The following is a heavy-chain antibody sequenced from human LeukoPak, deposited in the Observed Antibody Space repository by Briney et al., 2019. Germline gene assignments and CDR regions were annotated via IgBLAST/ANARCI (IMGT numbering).Heavy chain of an antibody. CDR3: ARSLDSGSYNGFDC. Sequence: ASVKVSCKASGYTFTGYYMHWVRQAPGQGLEWMGWINPNSGGTNYAQKFQGRVTMTRDTSISTAYMELSRLRSDDTAVYYCARSLDSGSYNGFDCWGQGTLVTVSS. J-gene: IGHJ4*02. CDR1: GYTFTGYY. D-gene: IGHD1-26*01. CDR2: INPNSGGT. V-gene: IGHV1-2*02.